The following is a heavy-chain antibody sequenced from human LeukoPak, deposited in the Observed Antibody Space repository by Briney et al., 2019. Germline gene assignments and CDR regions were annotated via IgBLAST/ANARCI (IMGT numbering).Heavy chain of an antibody. Sequence: SETLSLTCAVSGGTIGMIDWWSWIRQPPGKGLEWIGYIYYSGSTNYNPSLKSRVTISVDTSKNQFSLKLSSVTAADTAVYYCARSDYGDDAWFDPWGQGTLVTVSS. V-gene: IGHV4-59*01. J-gene: IGHJ5*02. D-gene: IGHD4-17*01. CDR3: ARSDYGDDAWFDP. CDR1: GGTIGMID. CDR2: IYYSGST.